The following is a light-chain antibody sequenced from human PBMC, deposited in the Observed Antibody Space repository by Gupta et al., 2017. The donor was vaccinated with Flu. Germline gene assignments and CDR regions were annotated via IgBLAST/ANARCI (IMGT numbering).Light chain of an antibody. J-gene: IGKJ1*01. CDR1: QSISTY. V-gene: IGKV1-5*03. Sequence: SGGDRVTITCRASQSISTYLAWYQQKPGKAPKLLIYKASSLESGVPSRFSGSGSATEFTLTITILQPDDFATYYCQQYSTYWVFGQGTKVDIK. CDR2: KAS. CDR3: QQYSTYWV.